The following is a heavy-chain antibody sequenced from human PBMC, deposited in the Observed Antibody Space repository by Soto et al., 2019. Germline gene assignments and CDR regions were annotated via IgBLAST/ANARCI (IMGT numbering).Heavy chain of an antibody. CDR3: ARCNWNDGYYYYYMDV. Sequence: PSETLSLTCTVSGVSISSYYWIWIRQPPGKGLEWIGYIYYSGSTNYNPSLKSRVTISVDTSKNQFSLKLSSVTAADTAVYYCARCNWNDGYYYYYMDVWGKGTTVTVSS. J-gene: IGHJ6*03. D-gene: IGHD1-1*01. V-gene: IGHV4-59*12. CDR2: IYYSGST. CDR1: GVSISSYY.